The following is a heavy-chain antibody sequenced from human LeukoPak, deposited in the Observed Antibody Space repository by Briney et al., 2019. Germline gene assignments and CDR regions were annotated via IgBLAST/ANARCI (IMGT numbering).Heavy chain of an antibody. V-gene: IGHV3-33*01. J-gene: IGHJ4*02. D-gene: IGHD2-15*01. Sequence: GRSLRLSCAASGFIFSSYGMHWVRQAPGKGLEWAALIWYDVTNEYYTDSVKGRFTISVANSKNTLYLKMNSLRAEDTAVYYCARVPYCSGGRCSAWIDHWGQGTLVTVSS. CDR1: GFIFSSYG. CDR3: ARVPYCSGGRCSAWIDH. CDR2: IWYDVTNE.